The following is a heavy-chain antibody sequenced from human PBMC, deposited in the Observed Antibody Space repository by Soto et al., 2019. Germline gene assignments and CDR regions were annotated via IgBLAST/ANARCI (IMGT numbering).Heavy chain of an antibody. D-gene: IGHD2-15*01. CDR2: ISAYNGNT. Sequence: GASVKVSCKASGYTFTSYGISWGRQAPGQGLEWMGWISAYNGNTNYAQKLQGRVTMTTDTSTSTAYMELRSLRSDDTAVYYCARLMGRSGYCSGGSCYSGYNWFEPWGQGTLVTVSS. V-gene: IGHV1-18*01. J-gene: IGHJ5*02. CDR1: GYTFTSYG. CDR3: ARLMGRSGYCSGGSCYSGYNWFEP.